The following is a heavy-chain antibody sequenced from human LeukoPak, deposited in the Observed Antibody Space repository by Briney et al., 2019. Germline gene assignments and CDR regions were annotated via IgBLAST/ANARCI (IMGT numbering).Heavy chain of an antibody. CDR3: ARDSCYDSSGYYYF. V-gene: IGHV1-69*05. CDR2: IIPIFGTA. D-gene: IGHD3-22*01. CDR1: GGTFSSYA. J-gene: IGHJ4*02. Sequence: SVKVSCKASGGTFSSYAISWVRQAPGQGLEWMGRIIPIFGTANYAQKFQGRVTITTDESTSTAYMELSSLRSEDTAVYYCARDSCYDSSGYYYFWGQGTLLTVSS.